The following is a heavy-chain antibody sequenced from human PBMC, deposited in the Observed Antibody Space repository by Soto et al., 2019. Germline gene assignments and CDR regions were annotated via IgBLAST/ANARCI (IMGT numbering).Heavy chain of an antibody. J-gene: IGHJ6*02. CDR2: INSDGSST. Sequence: GGSLRLSCAASGFTFSSYWMHWVRQAPGKGLVWVSRINSDGSSTSYADSVKGRFTISRDNAKNTLYLQMNSLRAEDTAVYYCARTPQNGNAFHIWGQGTTVTVSS. CDR1: GFTFSSYW. CDR3: ARTPQNGNAFHI. D-gene: IGHD2-15*01. V-gene: IGHV3-74*01.